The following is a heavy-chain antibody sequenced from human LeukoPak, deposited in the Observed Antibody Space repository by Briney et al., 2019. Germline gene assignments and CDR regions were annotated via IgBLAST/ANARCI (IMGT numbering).Heavy chain of an antibody. CDR1: GFTFSSYW. CDR2: INSDGIRT. Sequence: GRSLRLSCAASGFTFSSYWMHWVRQAPGKGLVWVSRINSDGIRTNYADSVKGRFTISRDNAENTLYLQMNSLRAEDTAVYYCARGGYGAYYFDLWGRGTLVTVSS. CDR3: ARGGYGAYYFDL. J-gene: IGHJ2*01. V-gene: IGHV3-74*01. D-gene: IGHD4-17*01.